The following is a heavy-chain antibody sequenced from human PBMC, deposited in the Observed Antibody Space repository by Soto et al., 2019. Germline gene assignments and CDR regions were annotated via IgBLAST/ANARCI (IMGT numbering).Heavy chain of an antibody. CDR3: AGRPEIHPR. Sequence: QVHLQESGPGLVKPSETLSLTCAISGGSTSSSDWWTWVRQPPGEGLEWIGEIHRAGVTNYNSSRKSRLTIALDHSRNQFSLSLTSVPAAAAAVYFCAGRPEIHPRWGQGILVPVSS. J-gene: IGHJ4*02. D-gene: IGHD5-18*01. CDR1: GGSTSSSDW. V-gene: IGHV4-4*02. CDR2: IHRAGVT.